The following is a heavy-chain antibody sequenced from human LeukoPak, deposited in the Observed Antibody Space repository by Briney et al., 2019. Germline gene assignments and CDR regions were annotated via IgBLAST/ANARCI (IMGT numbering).Heavy chain of an antibody. CDR2: IYSEGKT. CDR1: GFIVSSNY. J-gene: IGHJ3*02. CDR3: GREWELQDAFDI. Sequence: VRSLRLSCAASGFIVSSNYITWIRQAPREGLELVSVIYSEGKTYYADSMKGRFTISRDNSKNTVYLQMNSLRAEDTAVYYCGREWELQDAFDIWGQGTMVTVSS. D-gene: IGHD1-26*01. V-gene: IGHV3-53*01.